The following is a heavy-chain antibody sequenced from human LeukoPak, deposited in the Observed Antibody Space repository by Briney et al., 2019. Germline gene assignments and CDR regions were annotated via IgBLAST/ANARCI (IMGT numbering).Heavy chain of an antibody. D-gene: IGHD4-17*01. CDR3: ARVYSGDYEYYYYYMDV. CDR2: ISGSGGST. J-gene: IGHJ6*03. V-gene: IGHV3-23*01. Sequence: GGTLRLSCAASGFTFSSYGMSWVRQAPGKGLEWVSAISGSGGSTYYADSVKGRFTISRDNSKNTLYLQMNSLRAEDTAVYYCARVYSGDYEYYYYYMDVWGKGTTVTVSS. CDR1: GFTFSSYG.